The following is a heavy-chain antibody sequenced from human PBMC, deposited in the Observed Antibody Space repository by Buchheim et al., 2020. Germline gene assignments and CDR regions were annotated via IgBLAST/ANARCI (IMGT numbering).Heavy chain of an antibody. CDR2: ISSSSSTI. CDR1: GFTFSNFG. V-gene: IGHV3-48*02. CDR3: ARVRMVRGVMLWDH. Sequence: VQLVESGGGVVQPWRSLRLSCAASGFTFSNFGMHWVRQAAGKGLEWVSYISSSSSTIYYADSVKGRFTISRDNAKNSLYLQMNSLRDEDTAVYYCARVRMVRGVMLWDHWGQGTL. D-gene: IGHD3-10*01. J-gene: IGHJ4*02.